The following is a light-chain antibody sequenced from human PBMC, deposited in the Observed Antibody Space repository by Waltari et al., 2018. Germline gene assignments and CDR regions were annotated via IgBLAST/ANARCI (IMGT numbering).Light chain of an antibody. CDR3: QQRDSYPLT. J-gene: IGKJ4*01. CDR2: GAS. Sequence: DIQMTQSPSSLSASVGDKVIITCRASQGISNALVRYQQTPGKAPKLLIYGASRLQSGVPSRFSGSGSGTDFTLTINSLQPEDFAVYYCQQRDSYPLTFGGGTKVEIK. CDR1: QGISNA. V-gene: IGKV1-17*01.